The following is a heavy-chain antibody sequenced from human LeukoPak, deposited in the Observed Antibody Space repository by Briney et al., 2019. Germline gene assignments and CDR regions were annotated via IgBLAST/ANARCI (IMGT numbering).Heavy chain of an antibody. D-gene: IGHD5-18*01. CDR3: ARARVDTAMAEDFDY. J-gene: IGHJ4*02. CDR2: MNPNSGNT. V-gene: IGHV1-8*02. CDR1: GYTFTGYY. Sequence: ASVKVSCTASGYTFTGYYIHWVRQATGQGLEWMGWMNPNSGNTGYAQKFQGRVTMTRNTSISTAYMELSSLRSEDTAVYYCARARVDTAMAEDFDYWGQGTLVTVSS.